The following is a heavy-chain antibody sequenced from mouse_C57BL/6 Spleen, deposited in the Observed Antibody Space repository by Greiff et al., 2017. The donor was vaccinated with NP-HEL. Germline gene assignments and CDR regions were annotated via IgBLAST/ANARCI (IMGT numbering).Heavy chain of an antibody. CDR2: IYPGDGDT. J-gene: IGHJ1*03. V-gene: IGHV1-82*01. CDR3: AKGYSNSYWYFDV. Sequence: VQLHQSGPELVKPGASVKISCKASGYAFSSSWMNWVKQRPGQGLEWIGRIYPGDGDTNYNGKFKGKATLTADKSSSTAYMQLSSLTSEDSAVYFCAKGYSNSYWYFDVWGTGTTVTVSS. CDR1: GYAFSSSW. D-gene: IGHD2-5*01.